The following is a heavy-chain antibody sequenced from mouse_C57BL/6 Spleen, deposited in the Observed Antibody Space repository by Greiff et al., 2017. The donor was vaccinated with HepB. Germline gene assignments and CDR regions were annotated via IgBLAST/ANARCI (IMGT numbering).Heavy chain of an antibody. CDR2: IDPSDSYT. D-gene: IGHD2-4*01. CDR1: GYTFTSYW. J-gene: IGHJ2*01. CDR3: ARATMIRNYFDY. Sequence: VQLQQSGAELVMPGASVKLSCKASGYTFTSYWMHWVKQRPGQGLEWIGEIDPSDSYTNYNQKFKGKSTLTVDKSSSTAYMQLSSLTSEDSAVYYCARATMIRNYFDYWGQGTTLTVSS. V-gene: IGHV1-69*01.